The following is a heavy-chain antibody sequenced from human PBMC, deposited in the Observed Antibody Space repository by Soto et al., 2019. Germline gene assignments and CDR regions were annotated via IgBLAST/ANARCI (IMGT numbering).Heavy chain of an antibody. CDR3: ARKPTYYDYVNYAFDI. Sequence: SETLSLTCTVSGGSISSYYWSWIRQPPGKGLEWIGYIYYRGSTNYNPYLKSRVTISADTSKNQSFLKLSSVTAADTAAYYCARKPTYYDYVNYAFDIWGQGTMVTVSS. CDR2: IYYRGST. V-gene: IGHV4-59*01. J-gene: IGHJ3*02. D-gene: IGHD3-16*01. CDR1: GGSISSYY.